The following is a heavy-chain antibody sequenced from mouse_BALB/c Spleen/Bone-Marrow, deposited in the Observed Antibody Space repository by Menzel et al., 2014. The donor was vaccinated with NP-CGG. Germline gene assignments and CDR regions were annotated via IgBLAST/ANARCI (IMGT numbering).Heavy chain of an antibody. CDR2: IYPGDGDT. CDR3: ARWITTVVAPYVMDY. J-gene: IGHJ4*01. V-gene: IGHV1-80*01. CDR1: GYAFSSYW. D-gene: IGHD1-1*01. Sequence: VKLMESGAELMRPGSSVKISCKASGYAFSSYWMNWVKQRPGQGLEWIGQIYPGDGDTNYNGKFKGKATLTADESSSTAYMQLSSLTSEDSAVYFCARWITTVVAPYVMDYWGQGTSVTVSS.